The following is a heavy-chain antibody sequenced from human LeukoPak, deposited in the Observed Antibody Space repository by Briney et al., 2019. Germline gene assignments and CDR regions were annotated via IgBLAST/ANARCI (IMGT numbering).Heavy chain of an antibody. Sequence: GGSLRLSCAASGFTFSSYWMSWVRQAPGKGLEWVANIKQDGSEKYYVDSVKGRFTISRDNAKNSLYLQMNSLRAEDTAVYYCARGGIAAAGTGNWFDPWGQGTLVTVSS. CDR1: GFTFSSYW. D-gene: IGHD6-13*01. V-gene: IGHV3-7*01. CDR2: IKQDGSEK. CDR3: ARGGIAAAGTGNWFDP. J-gene: IGHJ5*02.